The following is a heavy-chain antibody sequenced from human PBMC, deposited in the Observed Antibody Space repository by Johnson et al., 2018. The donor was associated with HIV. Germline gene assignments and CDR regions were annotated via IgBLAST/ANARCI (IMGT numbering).Heavy chain of an antibody. CDR3: ATSLTGTRPFDI. V-gene: IGHV3-66*02. J-gene: IGHJ3*02. CDR2: IYSGGST. CDR1: GFTFSSYA. Sequence: VQLVESGGGLVQPGGSLRLSCAASGFTFSSYAMSWVLQAPGKGLECVSAIYSGGSTYYADSVKGRFTISRDNSKNTLYLQMNSLRAEDTAVYYCATSLTGTRPFDIWGQVTMVTVSS. D-gene: IGHD1-7*01.